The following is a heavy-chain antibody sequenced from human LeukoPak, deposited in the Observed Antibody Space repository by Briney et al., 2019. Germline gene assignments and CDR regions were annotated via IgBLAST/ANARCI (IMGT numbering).Heavy chain of an antibody. J-gene: IGHJ6*03. D-gene: IGHD2-2*01. V-gene: IGHV1-18*01. CDR1: GYTFTIYG. CDR2: ISAYNGNT. Sequence: ASVKVSFTSSGYTFTIYGISWVRQAPGQGLEWMGWISAYNGNTNYAQKLQGRVTMTTDTSTSTAYMELRSLRSDDTAVYYCARVRSLYCSSTSCSDIDYYYYMDVWGKGTTVTVSS. CDR3: ARVRSLYCSSTSCSDIDYYYYMDV.